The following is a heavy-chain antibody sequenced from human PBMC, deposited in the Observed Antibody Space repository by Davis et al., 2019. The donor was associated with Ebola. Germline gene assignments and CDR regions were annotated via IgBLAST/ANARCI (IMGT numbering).Heavy chain of an antibody. Sequence: PGGSLRLSCAASGFTVSSNHVTWVRQAPGKGLEWVSIVYNDGRTYYADSVKGRFTVSRHNSENTLYLQMNSLRPDDTAIYYCAGFGGYSYWGQGTLVTVSS. J-gene: IGHJ4*02. D-gene: IGHD4-23*01. CDR1: GFTVSSNH. CDR2: VYNDGRT. CDR3: AGFGGYSY. V-gene: IGHV3-53*04.